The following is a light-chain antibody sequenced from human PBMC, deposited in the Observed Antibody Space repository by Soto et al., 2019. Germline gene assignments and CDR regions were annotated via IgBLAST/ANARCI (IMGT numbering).Light chain of an antibody. V-gene: IGLV1-36*01. CDR3: SAWDDSLNGWV. Sequence: QIVVTQPPSVSQAPRQRVTISCSGSNSNIGTGTNPVNWYQQLPGKAPKLLIYYDHLLPSGVSDRFSGSKSGTSASLAISGLQSEDEAHYYCSAWDDSLNGWVFGGGTKLTVL. CDR2: YDH. CDR1: NSNIGTGTNP. J-gene: IGLJ2*01.